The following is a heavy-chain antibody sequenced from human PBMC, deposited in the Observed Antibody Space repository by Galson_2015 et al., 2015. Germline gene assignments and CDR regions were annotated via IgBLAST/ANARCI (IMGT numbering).Heavy chain of an antibody. CDR2: INPNSGGT. D-gene: IGHD3-9*01. CDR1: GYTFTGYY. CDR3: ARAESYDIWTGYEYYYYYGMDV. V-gene: IGHV1-2*04. Sequence: SVKVSCKASGYTFTGYYMHWVRQAPGQGLEWMGWINPNSGGTNYAQKFQGWVTMTRDTSISTAYMELSRLRSDDTAVYYCARAESYDIWTGYEYYYYYGMDVWGQGTTVTVSS. J-gene: IGHJ6*02.